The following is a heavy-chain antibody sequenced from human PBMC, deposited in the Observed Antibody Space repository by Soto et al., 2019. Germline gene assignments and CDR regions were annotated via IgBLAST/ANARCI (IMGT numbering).Heavy chain of an antibody. V-gene: IGHV3-30*18. CDR3: AKGAHSSGAPPRFDY. Sequence: GGSLRLSCAASGFTFSTYAMAWVRQAPGKGLEWVAVISYDGSNKYYADSVKGRFTISRDNSKNTLYLQMNSLRAEDTAVYYWAKGAHSSGAPPRFDYWGQGTLVTVSS. CDR1: GFTFSTYA. D-gene: IGHD6-25*01. J-gene: IGHJ4*02. CDR2: ISYDGSNK.